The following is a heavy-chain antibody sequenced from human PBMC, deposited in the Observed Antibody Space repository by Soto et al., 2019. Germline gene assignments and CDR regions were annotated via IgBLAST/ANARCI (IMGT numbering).Heavy chain of an antibody. Sequence: SETLSLTCAVSGGSISSGGYSWSWIRQPPGKGLEGIGYIYHSGSIYYNPSLKSRVTISVDRSKNQFSLKLSSVTAADTAVYYCAREGVFWSGYPFDYWGQGTLVTVSS. CDR2: IYHSGSI. V-gene: IGHV4-30-2*01. D-gene: IGHD3-3*01. J-gene: IGHJ4*02. CDR3: AREGVFWSGYPFDY. CDR1: GGSISSGGYS.